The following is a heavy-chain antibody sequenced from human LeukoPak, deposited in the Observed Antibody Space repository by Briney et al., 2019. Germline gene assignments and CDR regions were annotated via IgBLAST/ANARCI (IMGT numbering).Heavy chain of an antibody. J-gene: IGHJ4*02. CDR1: GFQFSKHW. CDR3: AREWVNNGWPLDY. D-gene: IGHD6-19*01. Sequence: PGGSLTLSCATSGFQFSKHWMHWVRQAPGKGLIWVSRIKNDGRGTIYADSVKGRFSISRDNAKNTLYLQMNSLRAEDTAVYYCAREWVNNGWPLDYWGQGTLVTVSS. CDR2: IKNDGRGT. V-gene: IGHV3-74*01.